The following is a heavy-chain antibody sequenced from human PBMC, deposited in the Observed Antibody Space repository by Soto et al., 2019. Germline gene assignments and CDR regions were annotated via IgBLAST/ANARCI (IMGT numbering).Heavy chain of an antibody. V-gene: IGHV3-30*18. CDR1: GFTFSSYG. Sequence: QVQLVESGGGVVQPGRSLRLSCAASGFTFSSYGMHWVRQAPGKGLEWVAVISYDGSNKYYADSVKGRFTISRDNSKNTLYLEMNSLRAEDTAVYYCAKTTMVRGRAPDYWGQGTLVTVSS. D-gene: IGHD3-10*01. J-gene: IGHJ4*02. CDR2: ISYDGSNK. CDR3: AKTTMVRGRAPDY.